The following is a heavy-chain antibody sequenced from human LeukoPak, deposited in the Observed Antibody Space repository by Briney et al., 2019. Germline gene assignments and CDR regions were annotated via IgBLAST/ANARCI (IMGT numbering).Heavy chain of an antibody. CDR3: ARHGSGSYYFDY. Sequence: HGESLKISCKGSGYRFTNYWIGWVRQMPGKGLEWMGIIYPGDYDTRYSPSFQGQVTTSADKSISTAYLQWSSLKASDTAMYYCARHGSGSYYFDYWGQGTLVTVSS. J-gene: IGHJ4*02. V-gene: IGHV5-51*01. D-gene: IGHD3-10*01. CDR2: IYPGDYDT. CDR1: GYRFTNYW.